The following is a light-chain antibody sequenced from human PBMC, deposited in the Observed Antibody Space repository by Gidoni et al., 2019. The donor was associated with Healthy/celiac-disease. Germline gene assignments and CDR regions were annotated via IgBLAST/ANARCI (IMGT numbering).Light chain of an antibody. CDR1: SRDVGGYDY. V-gene: IGLV2-14*01. CDR3: SSYTTTSTLGVV. J-gene: IGLJ2*01. Sequence: QSALTQPASVSGSPGQSITIPCTGTSRDVGGYDYVSWYQQHPGKAPKLMIYEVSNRPSGVSHRFSGSKSGNTASLTISGLQAEDEADYYCSSYTTTSTLGVVFGGGTKLTVL. CDR2: EVS.